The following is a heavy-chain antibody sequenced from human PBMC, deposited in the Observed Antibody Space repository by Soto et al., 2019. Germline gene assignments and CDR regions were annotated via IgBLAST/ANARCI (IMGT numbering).Heavy chain of an antibody. Sequence: PGGSLRLSCAASGFTFSSYGMHWVRQAPGKGLEWVAVISYDGSNKYCADSVKGRFTISRDNSKNTLYLQMNSLRAEDTAVYYCAKDVVVGATTGLGDYYYYYGMDVWGQGTTVTVAS. J-gene: IGHJ6*02. CDR2: ISYDGSNK. V-gene: IGHV3-30*18. CDR1: GFTFSSYG. D-gene: IGHD1-26*01. CDR3: AKDVVVGATTGLGDYYYYYGMDV.